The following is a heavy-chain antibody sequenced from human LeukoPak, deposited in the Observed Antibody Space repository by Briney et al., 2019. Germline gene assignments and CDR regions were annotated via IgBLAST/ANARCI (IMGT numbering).Heavy chain of an antibody. CDR2: ISWNSGSI. CDR1: GFTFDDYA. V-gene: IGHV3-9*01. Sequence: PGGSLRLSCAASGFTFDDYAMHWVRQAPGKGLEWVSGISWNSGSIGYADSVKGRFTISRDNAKNSLYLQMNSLRAEDTALYYCAKDNSVRLRYFDWLSGDDAFDIWGQGTMVTVSS. J-gene: IGHJ3*02. D-gene: IGHD3-9*01. CDR3: AKDNSVRLRYFDWLSGDDAFDI.